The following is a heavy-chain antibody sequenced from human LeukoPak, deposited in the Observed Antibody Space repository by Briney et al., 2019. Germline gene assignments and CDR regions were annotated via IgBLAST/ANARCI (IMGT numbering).Heavy chain of an antibody. CDR2: ISGSGGST. Sequence: LTGGSLRLSCAASGFTFSSYAMSWVRQAPGKGLEWVSAISGSGGSTYYADSVKGRFTISRDNSKNTLYLQMNSLRAEDTAVYYCAKDLYYYDSSGYYPTIGYWGQGTLVTVSS. CDR3: AKDLYYYDSSGYYPTIGY. J-gene: IGHJ4*02. D-gene: IGHD3-22*01. CDR1: GFTFSSYA. V-gene: IGHV3-23*01.